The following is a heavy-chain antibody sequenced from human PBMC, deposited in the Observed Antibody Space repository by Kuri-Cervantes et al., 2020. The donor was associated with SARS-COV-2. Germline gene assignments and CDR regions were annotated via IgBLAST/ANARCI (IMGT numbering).Heavy chain of an antibody. J-gene: IGHJ4*02. CDR2: IIPIFGTA. V-gene: IGHV1-69*06. Sequence: SVKVSCKASGGTFSSYAISWVRQAPGQGLEWMGGIIPIFGTANYAQKFQGRVTITADKYTSTAYMELSSLRSEDTGVYYCASGGRAVAGNQGTDYFAYWGQGNLVNVSS. CDR1: GGTFSSYA. D-gene: IGHD6-19*01. CDR3: ASGGRAVAGNQGTDYFAY.